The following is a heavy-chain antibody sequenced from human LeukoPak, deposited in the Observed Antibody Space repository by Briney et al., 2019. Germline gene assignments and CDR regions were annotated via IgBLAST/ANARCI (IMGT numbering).Heavy chain of an antibody. CDR1: GFTFSSYS. Sequence: PGGSLRLSCAASGFTFSSYSMTWVRQPPGKGLEWIGNIFYGGSTYYNPSLKTRFTISIDTSKNQFSLKLSSVTAADTAVYYCARLPHLAIWGQGTVVTVSS. CDR2: IFYGGST. V-gene: IGHV4-39*01. CDR3: ARLPHLAI. J-gene: IGHJ3*02.